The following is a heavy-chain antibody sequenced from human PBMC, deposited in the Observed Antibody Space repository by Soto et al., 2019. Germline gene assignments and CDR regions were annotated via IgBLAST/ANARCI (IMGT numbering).Heavy chain of an antibody. D-gene: IGHD6-13*01. CDR3: ARDNAAAGRDY. CDR1: GGSISSYY. V-gene: IGHV4-59*01. Sequence: QVQLQESGPGLVKPSETLSLTCTVSGGSISSYYWSWIRQPPGKGLEWIGYIYYSGSTNYNPSLKSRVTISVETSNNQFSLKMSSVTAEDTAVYYCARDNAAAGRDYWGQGTLVTVSS. CDR2: IYYSGST. J-gene: IGHJ4*02.